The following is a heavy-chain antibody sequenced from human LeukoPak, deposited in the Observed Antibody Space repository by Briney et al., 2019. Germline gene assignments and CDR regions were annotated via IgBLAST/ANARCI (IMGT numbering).Heavy chain of an antibody. CDR1: GASISSYY. CDR2: IYSNGST. CDR3: ARNSGDF. Sequence: SETLSLTCTVSGASISSYYWSWIRQPAGKGLEWMGRIYSNGSTIYSPSLKSRVTISLDTSKNQFSLKLTSVTAADTAVYYCARNSGDFWGQGTLVTVSS. V-gene: IGHV4-4*07. J-gene: IGHJ4*02. D-gene: IGHD4-23*01.